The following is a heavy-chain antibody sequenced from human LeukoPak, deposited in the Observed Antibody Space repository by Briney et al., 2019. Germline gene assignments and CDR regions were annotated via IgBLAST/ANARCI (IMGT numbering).Heavy chain of an antibody. CDR3: AKDVAPDSGWDLDY. CDR1: GLTFSTYS. J-gene: IGHJ4*02. V-gene: IGHV3-23*01. D-gene: IGHD6-19*01. CDR2: IYNSGAKI. Sequence: PGGSLRLSCAVSGLTFSTYSMTWVRQVPGKGLEWVSSIYNSGAKIFYADSVRGRFTISRDNSKNMLYLQMNSPRVEDTAVYYCAKDVAPDSGWDLDYWGQGTLVTVSS.